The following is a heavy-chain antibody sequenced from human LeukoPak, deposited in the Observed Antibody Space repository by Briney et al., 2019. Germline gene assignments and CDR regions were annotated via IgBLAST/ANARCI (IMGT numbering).Heavy chain of an antibody. J-gene: IGHJ6*02. Sequence: GESLKISCKGSGYSFTSYWIGWVRQMPGKGLGWMGIIYPGDSDTRYSPSFQGQVTISADKSISTAYLQWSSLKASDTAMYYCARSTATYYYYYGMDVWGQGTTVTVSS. V-gene: IGHV5-51*01. CDR3: ARSTATYYYYYGMDV. CDR1: GYSFTSYW. D-gene: IGHD2-21*02. CDR2: IYPGDSDT.